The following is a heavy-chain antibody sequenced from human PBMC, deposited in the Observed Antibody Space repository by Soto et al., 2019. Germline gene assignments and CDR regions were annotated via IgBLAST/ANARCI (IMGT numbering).Heavy chain of an antibody. CDR1: GASVNNFY. V-gene: IGHV4-4*09. CDR3: ARGRAPQNYFDSSGSSYPLYFDF. J-gene: IGHJ4*02. CDR2: IYNSGDT. Sequence: SETLSLTCSVTGASVNNFYWSWIRQSPGKGLESMGYIYNSGDTNYNPSLKSRASISVDRSKNQFSLKLSSVTAADTAVYYCARGRAPQNYFDSSGSSYPLYFDFWGPGILVTVSS. D-gene: IGHD3-22*01.